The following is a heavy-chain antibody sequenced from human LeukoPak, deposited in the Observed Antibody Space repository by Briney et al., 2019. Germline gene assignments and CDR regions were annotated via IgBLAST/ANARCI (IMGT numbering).Heavy chain of an antibody. J-gene: IGHJ6*03. D-gene: IGHD3-9*01. Sequence: GGSLRLSCAASGFTFSSYAMSWVRQAPGKELEWVSAISGSGGSTYYADSVKGRFTISRDNSKNTLYLQMNSLRAEDTAVYYCAKGGDILTGYYNYYYYYYMDVWGKGTTVTVSS. CDR1: GFTFSSYA. CDR3: AKGGDILTGYYNYYYYYYMDV. CDR2: ISGSGGST. V-gene: IGHV3-23*01.